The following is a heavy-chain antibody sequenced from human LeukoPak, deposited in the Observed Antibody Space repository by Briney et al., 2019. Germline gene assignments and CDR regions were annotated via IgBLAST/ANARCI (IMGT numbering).Heavy chain of an antibody. CDR1: GYTFTGYY. D-gene: IGHD1-26*01. V-gene: IGHV1-2*02. Sequence: ASVKVSCKASGYTFTGYYMHWVRQAPGQGLEWMGWINPNSGRTNYAQKFQDRVTMTRDTSISTAYMELSRLRSDDTAVYYCARFSRRVGATSHFDYWGQGTLVTVSS. CDR2: INPNSGRT. CDR3: ARFSRRVGATSHFDY. J-gene: IGHJ4*02.